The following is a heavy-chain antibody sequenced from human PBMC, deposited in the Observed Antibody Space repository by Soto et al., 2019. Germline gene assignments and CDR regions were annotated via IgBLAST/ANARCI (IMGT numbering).Heavy chain of an antibody. J-gene: IGHJ4*02. CDR3: ARGRGYCSGGSCYSDLSGVKAMSY. D-gene: IGHD2-15*01. CDR2: INHSGSA. V-gene: IGHV4-34*01. Sequence: SETLSLTCAVYGGSFSGYYWSWIRQPPGKGLEWIGEINHSGSANYNPSLKSRVTISVDTSKNQFSLKLSSVTAADTAVYYCARGRGYCSGGSCYSDLSGVKAMSYWGQGTLVTVSS. CDR1: GGSFSGYY.